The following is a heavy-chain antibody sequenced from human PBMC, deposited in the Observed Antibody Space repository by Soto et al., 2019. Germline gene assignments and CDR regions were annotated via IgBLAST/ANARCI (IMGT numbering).Heavy chain of an antibody. V-gene: IGHV4-39*01. D-gene: IGHD1-26*01. Sequence: PSETLSLTCTVSGGSISSSDYYWAWIRQPPGKGLEWIGTIHYSGNTYYNPSLKSRVTISVDTSKNQFSLKLNSVTAADTAVYYCARSSPEGELLHWFGYRGQGTLVTVSS. CDR3: ARSSPEGELLHWFGY. CDR1: GGSISSSDYY. CDR2: IHYSGNT. J-gene: IGHJ4*02.